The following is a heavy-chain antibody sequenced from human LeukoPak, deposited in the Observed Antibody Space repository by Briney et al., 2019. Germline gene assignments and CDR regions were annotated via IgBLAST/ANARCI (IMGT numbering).Heavy chain of an antibody. CDR2: TYYRSKWYN. D-gene: IGHD2-2*02. Sequence: SQTLSLTCASSGESVSSNSAAWNWIRQSPSRGLEWLGRTYYRSKWYNDYAVSVKSRLTINPNTSKNQFSLQLNSVTPEDTAVYYCAMDHTSYYYGMDVWGQGTTVTVSS. V-gene: IGHV6-1*01. CDR1: GESVSSNSAA. J-gene: IGHJ6*02. CDR3: AMDHTSYYYGMDV.